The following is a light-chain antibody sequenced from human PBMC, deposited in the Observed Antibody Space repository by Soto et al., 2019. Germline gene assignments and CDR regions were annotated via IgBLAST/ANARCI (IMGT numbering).Light chain of an antibody. CDR1: QSVSSSY. J-gene: IGKJ5*01. V-gene: IGKV3-20*01. CDR3: QQYGSS. Sequence: EIVLTQSPGTLSLSPGERATLSCRASQSVSSSYLAWYQQKPGQAPRLLIYGASSRPTGIPDMFSCSGSGTDFTLNIIRLEPEDFAVYYCQQYGSSFGQGTRLEI. CDR2: GAS.